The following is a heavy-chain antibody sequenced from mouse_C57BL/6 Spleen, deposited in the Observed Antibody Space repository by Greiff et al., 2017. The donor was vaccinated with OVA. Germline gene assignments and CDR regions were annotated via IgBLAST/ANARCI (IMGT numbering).Heavy chain of an antibody. CDR1: CSTFTTSP. J-gene: IGHJ1*03. CDR3: ARSIYYDPYWYFDV. D-gene: IGHD2-4*01. Sequence: VQLQPSVAELVTPVSSVTLSCTASCSTFTTSPLSLLPQNPGQFLAWIGNFHPYNDDTKYNEKFKGKATLTVEKSSSTVYLELSRLTSDDSAVYYCARSIYYDPYWYFDVWGTGTTVTVSS. V-gene: IGHV1-47*01. CDR2: FHPYNDDT.